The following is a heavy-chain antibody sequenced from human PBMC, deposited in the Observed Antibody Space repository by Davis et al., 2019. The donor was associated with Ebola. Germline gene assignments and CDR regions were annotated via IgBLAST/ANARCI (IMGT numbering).Heavy chain of an antibody. Sequence: LRLSCAVSGASISSGVYSWRWIRQPPGKGLEWLACIYKSGSTHYNPSLKSRITISVDTSKNQFSLQLSSVTAADTAVYYCARLGWKSDYWGQGTLVTVSS. CDR1: GASISSGVYS. CDR2: IYKSGST. J-gene: IGHJ4*02. CDR3: ARLGWKSDY. V-gene: IGHV4-30-4*07. D-gene: IGHD6-19*01.